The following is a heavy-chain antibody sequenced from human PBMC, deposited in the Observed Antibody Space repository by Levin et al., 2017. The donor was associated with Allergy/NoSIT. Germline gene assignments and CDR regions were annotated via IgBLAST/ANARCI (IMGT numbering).Heavy chain of an antibody. CDR3: ARGPVWGPYYDILTGYYISHFDY. CDR1: GYSFTSYW. V-gene: IGHV5-51*01. J-gene: IGHJ4*02. CDR2: IYPGDSDT. Sequence: GESLKISCKGSGYSFTSYWIGWVRQMPGKGLEWMGIIYPGDSDTRYSPSFQGQVTISADKSISTAYLQWSSLKASDTAMYYCARGPVWGPYYDILTGYYISHFDYWGQGTLVTVSS. D-gene: IGHD3-9*01.